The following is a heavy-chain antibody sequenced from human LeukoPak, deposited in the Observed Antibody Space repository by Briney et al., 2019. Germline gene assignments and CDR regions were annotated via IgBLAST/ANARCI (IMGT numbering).Heavy chain of an antibody. CDR3: ARDYFDSSDYPQTYYYYYMDV. D-gene: IGHD3-22*01. CDR2: ISRTSNFI. CDR1: GFTFSSYS. J-gene: IGHJ6*03. V-gene: IGHV3-21*01. Sequence: GGSLRLSCAASGFTFSSYSMNWVRQAPGKGLEWVASISRTSNFIYSADSVKGRFTISRDTAKNSLFLQMNSLRAEDTAIYYCARDYFDSSDYPQTYYYYYMDVWGKGTTVTVSS.